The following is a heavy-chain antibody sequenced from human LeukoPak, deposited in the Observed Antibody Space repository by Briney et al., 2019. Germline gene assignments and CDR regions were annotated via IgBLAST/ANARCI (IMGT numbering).Heavy chain of an antibody. V-gene: IGHV4-39*01. D-gene: IGHD2-2*01. Sequence: SETLSLTCTVSGGSISTSIYYWGWIRQPPGKGLEWIGSIYYNGSTYYNASLKSRVTISVDTSKNQFSLNLSSVTAADTAVYFCARHRRGYCSRTSCPKEAWFDPWGQGTLVTVSS. CDR3: ARHRRGYCSRTSCPKEAWFDP. CDR1: GGSISTSIYY. J-gene: IGHJ5*02. CDR2: IYYNGST.